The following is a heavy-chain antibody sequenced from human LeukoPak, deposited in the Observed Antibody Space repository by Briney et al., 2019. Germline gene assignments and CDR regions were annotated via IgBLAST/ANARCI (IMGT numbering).Heavy chain of an antibody. CDR3: ARAPRCGGDCYWFDP. V-gene: IGHV4-30-2*01. CDR1: GGSISSGGYS. D-gene: IGHD2-21*02. Sequence: SETLSLTCAVSGGSISSGGYSWSWIRQPPGKGLEWIGYIYHSGSTYYNPSLKSRVTISVDRSKNQFSLKLSSVTAADTAVYYCARAPRCGGDCYWFDPWGQGTLVTVSS. CDR2: IYHSGST. J-gene: IGHJ5*02.